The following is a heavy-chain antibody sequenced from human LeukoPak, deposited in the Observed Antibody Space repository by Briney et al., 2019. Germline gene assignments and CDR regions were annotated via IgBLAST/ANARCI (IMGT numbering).Heavy chain of an antibody. V-gene: IGHV1-2*06. J-gene: IGHJ4*02. D-gene: IGHD6-13*01. CDR2: INPNSGGT. CDR1: GYTFTGYY. CDR3: ARVSTRIAAAGLNY. Sequence: ASVKVSCKASGYTFTGYYMHWLLQAPGQGLEWMGRINPNSGGTNYAQKFQGRVTMTRDTSISTAYMELSRLRSDDTAVYYCARVSTRIAAAGLNYWGQGTLVTVSS.